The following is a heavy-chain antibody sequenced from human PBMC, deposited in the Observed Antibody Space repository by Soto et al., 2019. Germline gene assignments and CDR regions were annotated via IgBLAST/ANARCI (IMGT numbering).Heavy chain of an antibody. D-gene: IGHD3-3*01. Sequence: PSETLSLTCTVSGGSISSGGYYWSWIRQHPGKGLEWIGYIYYSGSTYYNPSLKSRVTISVDTSKNQFSLKLSSVTAADTAVYYCARATPGWVLRFSEPLSRDSPPQGNYDNYHFDYWGQGTLVTVSS. CDR2: IYYSGST. V-gene: IGHV4-31*03. CDR1: GGSISSGGYY. J-gene: IGHJ4*02. CDR3: ARATPGWVLRFSEPLSRDSPPQGNYDNYHFDY.